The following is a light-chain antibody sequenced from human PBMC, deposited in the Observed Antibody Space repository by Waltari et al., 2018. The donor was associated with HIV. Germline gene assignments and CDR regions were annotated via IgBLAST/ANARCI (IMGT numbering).Light chain of an antibody. V-gene: IGLV1-47*01. Sequence: QSVLTQPPSASGTPGQRVTISCSGSSSNIGRNYVYWYQQVPGTAPNLLLYRNNQRPSGVPDRFSGSKSGTSASLAISGLRSEDEADYYCASWDASLSGHYVFGPGTRVTVL. J-gene: IGLJ1*01. CDR3: ASWDASLSGHYV. CDR2: RNN. CDR1: SSNIGRNY.